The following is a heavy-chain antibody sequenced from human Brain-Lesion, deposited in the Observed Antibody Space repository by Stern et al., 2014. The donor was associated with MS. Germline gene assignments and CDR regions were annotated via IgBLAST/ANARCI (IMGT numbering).Heavy chain of an antibody. D-gene: IGHD2-2*01. CDR3: ARGRVVPGFQYYATDV. J-gene: IGHJ6*02. CDR2: IFNSGST. CDR1: GGSISSGGYY. V-gene: IGHV4-61*02. Sequence: QVQLVQSGPGLVKPSQTLSLSCTVSGGSISSGGYYWSWIRPPAGKGLEGIGRIFNSGSTSSNSSLKSRVTISIDPSQTPVFLRLNSMTAADTAVYYCARGRVVPGFQYYATDVWGQGTTVIVSS.